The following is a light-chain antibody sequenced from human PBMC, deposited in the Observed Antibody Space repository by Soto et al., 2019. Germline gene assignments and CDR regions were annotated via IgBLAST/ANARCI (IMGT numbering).Light chain of an antibody. CDR2: EVS. Sequence: QSALTQPASVSGSPGQSITISCTGTSNDVGGYNYVSWYQQHPGKAPKLMIYEVSNRPSGVSNRFSGSKSGNTASLTISGLQAEDEADYYCTSYTRSSTRVFGAGTKLTVL. CDR1: SNDVGGYNY. CDR3: TSYTRSSTRV. J-gene: IGLJ3*02. V-gene: IGLV2-14*01.